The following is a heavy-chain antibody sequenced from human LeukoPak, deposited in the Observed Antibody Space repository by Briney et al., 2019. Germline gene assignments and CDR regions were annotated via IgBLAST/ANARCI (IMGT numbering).Heavy chain of an antibody. Sequence: AGGSLRLSCAASGFTFSSYSTNWVRQAPGKGLEWVSSISSSSSYIYYADSVKGRFTISRDNAKNSLYLQMNSLRAEDTAVYYCARVGYSGYEHQFDYWGQGTLVTVSS. CDR1: GFTFSSYS. V-gene: IGHV3-21*01. D-gene: IGHD5-12*01. J-gene: IGHJ4*02. CDR2: ISSSSSYI. CDR3: ARVGYSGYEHQFDY.